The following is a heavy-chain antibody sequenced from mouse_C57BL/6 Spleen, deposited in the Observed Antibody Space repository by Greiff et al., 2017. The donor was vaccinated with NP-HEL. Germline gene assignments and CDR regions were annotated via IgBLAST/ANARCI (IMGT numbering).Heavy chain of an antibody. CDR1: GYTFTSYW. Sequence: VQLQQPGAELVKPGASVKMSCKASGYTFTSYWITWVKQRPGQGLEWIGAIYPGSGSTNYNEKFKSKATLTVDTSSSTAYMQLSSLTSEDSAVYYYARELYGSSYVGFAYWGQGTLGTVSA. D-gene: IGHD1-1*01. CDR2: IYPGSGST. J-gene: IGHJ3*01. V-gene: IGHV1-55*01. CDR3: ARELYGSSYVGFAY.